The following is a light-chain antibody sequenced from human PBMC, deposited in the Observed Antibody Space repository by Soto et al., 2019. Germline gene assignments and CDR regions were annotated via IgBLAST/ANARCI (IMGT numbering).Light chain of an antibody. CDR3: CSNAGSSTL. CDR1: SSDVGSYNI. CDR2: EVT. V-gene: IGLV2-23*02. Sequence: QSALTQPASVSGSPGQSITISCTKTSSDVGSYNIVSWYQQHPGKAPKLMIYEVTKRPSGVSDRFSGSWSGNTASLTISGLQAEDEADYYCCSNAGSSTLFGGGTKVTVL. J-gene: IGLJ2*01.